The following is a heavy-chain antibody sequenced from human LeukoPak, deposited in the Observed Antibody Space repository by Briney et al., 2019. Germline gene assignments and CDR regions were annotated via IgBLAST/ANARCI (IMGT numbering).Heavy chain of an antibody. CDR3: ARDGGSYYFDY. D-gene: IGHD1-26*01. Sequence: GGSLRLSCAASGFTVSSNYMSWDRQAPGKGLEWVSVIYNVGSTYFADSVKGRFTISRDNSKNTLYLQMNSLTAEDTAVYYCARDGGSYYFDYWGQGTLVTVSS. CDR2: IYNVGST. CDR1: GFTVSSNY. J-gene: IGHJ4*02. V-gene: IGHV3-66*01.